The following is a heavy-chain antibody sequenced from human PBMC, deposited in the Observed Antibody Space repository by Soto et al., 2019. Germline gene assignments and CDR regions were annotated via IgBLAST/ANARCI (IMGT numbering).Heavy chain of an antibody. V-gene: IGHV3-48*02. Sequence: EVQLVESGGGLVQPGGSLRLSCAASGFTFSSYSMNWVRQAPGKGLEWVSYISSSSSTIYYADSVKGRFTISRDNAKNSLYLQMNSLRDEDTAVYYCVLSVGRGKEMKDGMDVWGQGTTVTVSS. J-gene: IGHJ6*02. CDR2: ISSSSSTI. CDR3: VLSVGRGKEMKDGMDV. D-gene: IGHD2-15*01. CDR1: GFTFSSYS.